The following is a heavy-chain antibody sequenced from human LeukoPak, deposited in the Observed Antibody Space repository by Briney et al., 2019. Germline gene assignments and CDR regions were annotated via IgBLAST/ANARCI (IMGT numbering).Heavy chain of an antibody. Sequence: SETLSLTCTVSGGSISSYYWSWIRQPPGKGLEWIGYIYYSGSTNYNPSLKSRVTISVDTSKNQFSLKLSSVTAADTAVYYCARRTGGYWDAFDIWGQGTMVTVSS. D-gene: IGHD3-22*01. J-gene: IGHJ3*02. CDR1: GGSISSYY. V-gene: IGHV4-59*01. CDR2: IYYSGST. CDR3: ARRTGGYWDAFDI.